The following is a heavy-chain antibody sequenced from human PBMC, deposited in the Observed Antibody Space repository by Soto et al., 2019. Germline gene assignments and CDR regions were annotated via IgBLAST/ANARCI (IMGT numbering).Heavy chain of an antibody. J-gene: IGHJ6*02. Sequence: SETLSLTCTVSGGSISSGGYYWSWIRQHPGKGLEWIGYIYYSGSTYYNPSLKSRVTISVDTSKNQFSLKLSSVTAADTAVYYCARDPTAKPPPHFPVEPYGMDVWGQGTTVTVS. D-gene: IGHD3-3*02. CDR3: ARDPTAKPPPHFPVEPYGMDV. V-gene: IGHV4-31*03. CDR2: IYYSGST. CDR1: GGSISSGGYY.